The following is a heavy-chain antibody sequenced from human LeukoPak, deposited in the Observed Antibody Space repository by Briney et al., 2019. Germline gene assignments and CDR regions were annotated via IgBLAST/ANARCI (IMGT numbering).Heavy chain of an antibody. CDR2: IRYDGSNK. Sequence: GGSLRLSCAASGFIFSSYGMHWVRQAPGKGLEWVAFIRYDGSNKYYADSVKGRFTISRDNSKNTLYLQMNSLRAEDTAVYYCAKGGGYEAQYYYYYLDVWGKGTTVTISS. D-gene: IGHD5-12*01. CDR3: AKGGGYEAQYYYYYLDV. J-gene: IGHJ6*03. CDR1: GFIFSSYG. V-gene: IGHV3-30*02.